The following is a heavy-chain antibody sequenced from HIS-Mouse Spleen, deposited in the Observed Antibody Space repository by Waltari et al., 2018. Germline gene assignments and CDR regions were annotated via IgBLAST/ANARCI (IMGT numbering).Heavy chain of an antibody. J-gene: IGHJ6*02. CDR3: ARGTPAAAGPDYYYYGMDV. Sequence: QVQLVQSGAEVKKPGASVKVSCKASGYTFPSYDINWVRQATGQGLEWMGWMNPNSGNTGYAQKFQGRVTMTRNTSISTAYMELSSLRSEDTAVYYCARGTPAAAGPDYYYYGMDVWGQGTTVTVSS. CDR1: GYTFPSYD. CDR2: MNPNSGNT. D-gene: IGHD6-13*01. V-gene: IGHV1-8*01.